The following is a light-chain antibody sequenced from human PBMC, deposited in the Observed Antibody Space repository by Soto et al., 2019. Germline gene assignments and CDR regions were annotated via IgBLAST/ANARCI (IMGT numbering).Light chain of an antibody. V-gene: IGKV3D-11*02. CDR2: HAS. J-gene: IGKJ2*01. CDR1: QSVSNY. CDR3: QHRSNLPLT. Sequence: EIVLTQSPGTLSLSPGERATLSCRASQSVSNYLAWYQQKPGQAPRLLIYHASNRPSGIPDRFSGSGPGTDFTLTVSNVEPEDFAVYYCQHRSNLPLTFGQGTKLEIK.